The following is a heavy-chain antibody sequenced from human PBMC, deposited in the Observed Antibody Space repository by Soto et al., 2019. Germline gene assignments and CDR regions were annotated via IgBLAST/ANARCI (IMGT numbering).Heavy chain of an antibody. J-gene: IGHJ4*02. CDR1: GGSISNSNYY. Sequence: QLQLQESGPGLVKPSETLSLTCTVSGGSISNSNYYWGWIRQPPGKGLEWIGNIYYSGSTYYNPSRNSRVSIAVATSKNQFSLKPSSVTAADPAVYYCARSFFGSGSYPDYWGQGTLVTVSS. V-gene: IGHV4-39*01. D-gene: IGHD3-10*01. CDR2: IYYSGST. CDR3: ARSFFGSGSYPDY.